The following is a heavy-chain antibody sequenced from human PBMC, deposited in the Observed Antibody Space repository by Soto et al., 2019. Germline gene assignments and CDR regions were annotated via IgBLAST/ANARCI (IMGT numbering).Heavy chain of an antibody. D-gene: IGHD4-4*01. CDR1: GFTFSSSV. CDR3: AKERDYSQSCFAMDV. V-gene: IGHV3-23*01. CDR2: ITGDGGSS. J-gene: IGHJ6*02. Sequence: ERLLESGGGLVQPGGSLRLSCADSGFTFSSSVMRWVRQAPGTGLAWVSSITGDGGSSYYADSVKGRFTISRDNSKNTLYLQMNSLRAEDTAIYYCAKERDYSQSCFAMDVWGQGTTVTVSS.